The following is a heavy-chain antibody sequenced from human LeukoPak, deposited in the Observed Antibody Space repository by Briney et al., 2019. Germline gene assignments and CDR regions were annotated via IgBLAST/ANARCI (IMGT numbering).Heavy chain of an antibody. CDR1: GFTFSNYW. V-gene: IGHV3-7*01. J-gene: IGHJ3*02. CDR2: IKQDGNKK. CDR3: ARDGYYYDSSGYDAFDI. Sequence: GGSLRLSCAASGFTFSNYWMSWVRQAPGKGLEWVANIKQDGNKKYYVDSVKGRFTISRDNAKNSLYLQMNSLRAEDTAVYYCARDGYYYDSSGYDAFDIWGQGTMVTVSS. D-gene: IGHD3-22*01.